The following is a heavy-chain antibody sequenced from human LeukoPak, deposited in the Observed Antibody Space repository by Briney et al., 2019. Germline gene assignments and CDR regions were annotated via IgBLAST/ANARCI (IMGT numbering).Heavy chain of an antibody. V-gene: IGHV1-24*01. J-gene: IGHJ4*02. Sequence: GASVKVPCKVSGYTLTELSMHWVRQAPGKGLEWVGGFDPEDGETIYAQKFQGRVTMNEDTSTDTAYMELSSLRSEDTAVYYCATGRAVLAYYFDYWGQGTLVTVSS. CDR3: ATGRAVLAYYFDY. CDR1: GYTLTELS. CDR2: FDPEDGET. D-gene: IGHD2-15*01.